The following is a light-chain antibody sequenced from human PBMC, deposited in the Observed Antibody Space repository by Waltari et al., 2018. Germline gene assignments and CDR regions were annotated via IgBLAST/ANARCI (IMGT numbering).Light chain of an antibody. V-gene: IGKV3-15*01. CDR2: GAS. CDR3: QQYNDWPPLT. J-gene: IGKJ4*01. CDR1: QSVNSD. Sequence: EIVMTQSPASLSVSPGERATLSCRASQSVNSDLAWYQQKPGQAPRLLIYGASTRVTGNPARVSGSGAGTEFTLTISGLQSEDFAVYYCQQYNDWPPLTFGGGTKVEIK.